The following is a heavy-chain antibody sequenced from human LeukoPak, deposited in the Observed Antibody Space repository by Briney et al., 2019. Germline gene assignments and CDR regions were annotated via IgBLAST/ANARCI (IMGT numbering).Heavy chain of an antibody. D-gene: IGHD3-22*01. V-gene: IGHV1-2*02. CDR2: INPNSGGT. CDR3: ARRRHYYDSSGPFDY. Sequence: GASVKVSCKASGYTFTGYYMHWVRPAPGQGLEWMGWINPNSGGTNYAQKFRGRVTMTRDTSISTAYMELSRLRSDDTAVYYCARRRHYYDSSGPFDYWGQGTLVTVSS. J-gene: IGHJ4*02. CDR1: GYTFTGYY.